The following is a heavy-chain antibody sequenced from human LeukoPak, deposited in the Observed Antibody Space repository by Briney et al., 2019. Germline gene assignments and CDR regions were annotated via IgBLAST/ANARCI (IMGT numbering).Heavy chain of an antibody. J-gene: IGHJ3*02. CDR1: GFSCSNYA. V-gene: IGHV3-30*04. D-gene: IGHD6-19*01. CDR2: ISYDGGTK. Sequence: GGSLRLSCAASGFSCSNYAMHWVRHAPGKGLEWVAVISYDGGTKFYADSVRGRFTISREYSKNTLYLQMNSLRSEDTAVYYCARVSAVAADPGAFDIWGHGTMVTVSS. CDR3: ARVSAVAADPGAFDI.